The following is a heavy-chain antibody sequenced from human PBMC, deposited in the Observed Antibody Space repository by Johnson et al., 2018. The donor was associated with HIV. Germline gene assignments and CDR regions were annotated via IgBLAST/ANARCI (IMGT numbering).Heavy chain of an antibody. J-gene: IGHJ3*02. D-gene: IGHD5-24*01. CDR3: AKDIYGYDAFAI. CDR1: GFTFGSYV. V-gene: IGHV3-23*04. Sequence: VQLVESGGGVVQPGRSLRASCAASGFTFGSYVMSWVRQAPGKGLEWVSAISGSGASTYYADSLKGRCTISRDNSKNTLYLQMNRLRADDTALYYCAKDIYGYDAFAIWGQGTMVTVSS. CDR2: ISGSGAST.